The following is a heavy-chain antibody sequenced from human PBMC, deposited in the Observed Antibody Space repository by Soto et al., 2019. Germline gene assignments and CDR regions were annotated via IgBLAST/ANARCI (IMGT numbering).Heavy chain of an antibody. CDR2: IYYSGTT. J-gene: IGHJ6*02. CDR1: GGSIGSGDYY. V-gene: IGHV4-30-4*01. D-gene: IGHD2-21*01. Sequence: PSETLSLTCTVYGGSIGSGDYYWGWFRQPPGKGLEWIAYIYYSGTTYFNPSLKSRVTISVDTSKSQFSLRLSSVTAADTAVYYGARVGGATTAYFYAMDIWGQGTTVTVSS. CDR3: ARVGGATTAYFYAMDI.